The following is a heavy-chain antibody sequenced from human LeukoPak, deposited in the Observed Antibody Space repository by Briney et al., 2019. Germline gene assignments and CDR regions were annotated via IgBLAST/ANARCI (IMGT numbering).Heavy chain of an antibody. D-gene: IGHD3-10*01. J-gene: IGHJ4*02. CDR2: IYHSGST. V-gene: IGHV4-38-2*01. CDR1: GYSISSGYY. Sequence: SETLSLTRAVSGYSISSGYYWGWIRQPPGKGLEWIGSIYHSGSTYYNPSLKSRVTISVDTSKNQFSLKLSSVTAADTAVYYCATSYYGSGSYYSLYFDYWGQGTLVTVSS. CDR3: ATSYYGSGSYYSLYFDY.